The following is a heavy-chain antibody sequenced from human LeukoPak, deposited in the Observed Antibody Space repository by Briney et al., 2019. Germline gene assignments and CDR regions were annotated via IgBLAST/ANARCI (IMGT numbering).Heavy chain of an antibody. Sequence: PGGSLRLSCAASGFTFSSYSMNWVRQAPGKGLEWVSSINSSSSYIYYADSVKGRFTISRDNAKNSLYLQMNSLRAEDTAVYYCARDQGAVAGNDYWGQGTLVTVSS. CDR1: GFTFSSYS. J-gene: IGHJ4*02. CDR2: INSSSSYI. V-gene: IGHV3-21*01. D-gene: IGHD6-19*01. CDR3: ARDQGAVAGNDY.